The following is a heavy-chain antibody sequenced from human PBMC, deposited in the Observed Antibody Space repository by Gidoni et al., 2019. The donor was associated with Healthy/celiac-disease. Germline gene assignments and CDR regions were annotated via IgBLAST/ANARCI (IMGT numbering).Heavy chain of an antibody. V-gene: IGHV3-9*01. D-gene: IGHD2-2*01. J-gene: IGHJ3*02. CDR2: ISWNSGSI. CDR3: AKDQVAVPAAMELGGDAFDI. Sequence: EVQLVESGVVLVQPGRSLRLYCAASGFTFDDYAMHWVRQAPGKGLEWVSGISWNSGSIGYADAVKGRFTISRDNAKNSLYLQMNSLRAEDTALDYCAKDQVAVPAAMELGGDAFDIWGQGTMVTVSS. CDR1: GFTFDDYA.